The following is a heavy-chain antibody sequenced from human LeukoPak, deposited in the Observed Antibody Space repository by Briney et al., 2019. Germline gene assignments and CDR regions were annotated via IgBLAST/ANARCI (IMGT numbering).Heavy chain of an antibody. CDR1: GGSISSYY. V-gene: IGHV4-34*01. J-gene: IGHJ4*02. D-gene: IGHD3-22*01. CDR3: ARAGYYDSSGYHD. CDR2: INHSGST. Sequence: SETLSLTCTVSGGSISSYYWSWIRQPPGKGLEWIGEINHSGSTNYNPSLKSRVTISVDTSKNQFSLKLSSVTAADTAVYYCARAGYYDSSGYHDWGQGTLVTVSS.